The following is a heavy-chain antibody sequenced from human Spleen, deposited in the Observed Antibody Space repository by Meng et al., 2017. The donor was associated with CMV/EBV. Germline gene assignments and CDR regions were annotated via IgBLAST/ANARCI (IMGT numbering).Heavy chain of an antibody. D-gene: IGHD2-2*01. CDR1: GFTFDDYA. Sequence: LSLTCAASGFTFDDYAMHWVRQAPGKGLEWVSGISWNSGSIGYADSVKGRFTISRDNAKNSLYLQMNSLRAEDTALYYCAKDSYCSSTSCYPTLDSWGQGTLVTVSS. V-gene: IGHV3-9*01. CDR2: ISWNSGSI. J-gene: IGHJ4*02. CDR3: AKDSYCSSTSCYPTLDS.